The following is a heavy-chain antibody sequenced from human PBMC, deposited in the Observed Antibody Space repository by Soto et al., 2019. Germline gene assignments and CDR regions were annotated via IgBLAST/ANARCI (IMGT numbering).Heavy chain of an antibody. V-gene: IGHV3-23*01. D-gene: IGHD1-26*01. Sequence: PGESLKISCAASGFTFSSYAMSWVRQAPGKGLEWVSAISGSGGSTYYADSVKGRFTISRDNSKNTLYLQMNSLRAEDTAVYYCAKGSSEVGATVAFDIWGQGTMVTVSS. CDR1: GFTFSSYA. J-gene: IGHJ3*02. CDR3: AKGSSEVGATVAFDI. CDR2: ISGSGGST.